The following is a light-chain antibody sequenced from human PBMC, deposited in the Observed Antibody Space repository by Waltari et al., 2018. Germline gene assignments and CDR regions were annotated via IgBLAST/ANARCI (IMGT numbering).Light chain of an antibody. CDR2: KAS. V-gene: IGKV1-5*03. J-gene: IGKJ2*01. CDR1: QSISDW. CDR3: QQYSSELYT. Sequence: DIQMTQSPSTLSASVGDRVTITCRASQSISDWLAWYQQKPGKAPKLLIQKASTLKSGVPSRFSGSGSGTEFTLTVTSLQPDDVATYFCQQYSSELYTFGQGTKLE.